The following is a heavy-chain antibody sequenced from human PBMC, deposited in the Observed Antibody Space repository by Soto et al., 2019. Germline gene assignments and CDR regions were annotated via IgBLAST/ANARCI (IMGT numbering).Heavy chain of an antibody. V-gene: IGHV3-21*01. CDR1: GFTFSSYS. CDR3: ARYVPYFWSARRGPSWFDP. CDR2: ISSSSSYI. D-gene: IGHD3-3*01. Sequence: EVQLVESGGGLVKPGGSLRLSCAASGFTFSSYSMNWVRQAPGKGLEWVSSISSSSSYIYYADSVKGRFTISRDNAKNSLYLQMNSLRAEDTAVYYCARYVPYFWSARRGPSWFDPWGQGTLVTVSS. J-gene: IGHJ5*02.